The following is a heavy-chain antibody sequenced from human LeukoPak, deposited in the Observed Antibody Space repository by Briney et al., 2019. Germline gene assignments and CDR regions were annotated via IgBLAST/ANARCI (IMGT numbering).Heavy chain of an antibody. Sequence: GGSLRLSCAASGFTSSSYAMSWVRQAPGKGLEWVSAISGSGGSTYYADSVKGRFTISRDNSKNTLYLQMNSLRAEDTAVYYCAKNYDFWSGPPLPDYWGQGTLVTVSS. CDR1: GFTSSSYA. V-gene: IGHV3-23*01. D-gene: IGHD3-3*01. CDR2: ISGSGGST. J-gene: IGHJ4*02. CDR3: AKNYDFWSGPPLPDY.